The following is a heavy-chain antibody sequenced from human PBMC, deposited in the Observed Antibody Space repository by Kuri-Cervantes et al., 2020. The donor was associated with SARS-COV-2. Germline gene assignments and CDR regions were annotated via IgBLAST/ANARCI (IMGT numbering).Heavy chain of an antibody. CDR3: ARSITIFGVVIITRYYFDY. CDR2: MNPNSGNT. J-gene: IGHJ4*02. Sequence: SVHVSCKASVYTFPSYDIHWVRQATGQGREWMGWMNPNSGNTGNAQKFQGRVTLNRNTSISTAYMELSSLRSEDTAVYYCARSITIFGVVIITRYYFDYWGQGTLVTVSS. D-gene: IGHD3-3*01. V-gene: IGHV1-8*01. CDR1: VYTFPSYD.